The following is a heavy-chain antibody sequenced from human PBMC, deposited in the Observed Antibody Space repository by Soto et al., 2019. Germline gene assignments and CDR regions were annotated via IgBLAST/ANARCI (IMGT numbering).Heavy chain of an antibody. J-gene: IGHJ4*02. CDR2: INAGNGNT. V-gene: IGHV1-3*01. CDR1: GYTFTSYA. Sequence: QVQLVQSGAEVKKPGASVKVSCKASGYTFTSYAMHWVRQAPGQRLEWMGWINAGNGNTKYSQKFQGRVTITRDTSASTAYMELSSLRSEDTAVYYCARGDRVDIVATPDSGGFGYWGQGTLVTVSS. D-gene: IGHD5-12*01. CDR3: ARGDRVDIVATPDSGGFGY.